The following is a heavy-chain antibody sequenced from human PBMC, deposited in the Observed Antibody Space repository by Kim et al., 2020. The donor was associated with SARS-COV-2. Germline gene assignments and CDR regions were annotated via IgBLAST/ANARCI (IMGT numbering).Heavy chain of an antibody. J-gene: IGHJ3*02. CDR3: ARGEWELLWGAFDI. V-gene: IGHV4-59*09. Sequence: NPSLKSRVTISVDTSKNQFSLKLSSVTAADTAVYYCARGEWELLWGAFDIWGQGTMVTVSS. D-gene: IGHD1-26*01.